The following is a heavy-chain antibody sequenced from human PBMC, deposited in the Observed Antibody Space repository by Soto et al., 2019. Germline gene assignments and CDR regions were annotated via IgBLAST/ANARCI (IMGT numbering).Heavy chain of an antibody. CDR3: ANDGDYVAFDY. Sequence: QVQLVESGGGVVQSGRSLRLSCAASGFTFSSYGMHWVRQAPGKGLEWVAVISYDGSNKYYADFVKGRFTISRDNSKNTLYLQMNSLRAEDTAVYYCANDGDYVAFDYWGQGTLVTVSS. CDR1: GFTFSSYG. J-gene: IGHJ4*02. D-gene: IGHD4-17*01. V-gene: IGHV3-30*18. CDR2: ISYDGSNK.